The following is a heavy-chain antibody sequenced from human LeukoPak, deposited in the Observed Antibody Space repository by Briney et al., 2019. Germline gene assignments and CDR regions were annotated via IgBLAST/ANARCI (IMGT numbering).Heavy chain of an antibody. Sequence: PGGSLRLSCAASGFTFSKSWMSWVRQAPGKGLEWVANIKQDGSEEHYVDSLQGRFTISRDNARNSQYLQMNSLRVEDTAVYYCARGINWAFDYWGQGTLVTVSS. CDR2: IKQDGSEE. J-gene: IGHJ4*02. CDR1: GFTFSKSW. V-gene: IGHV3-7*04. D-gene: IGHD7-27*01. CDR3: ARGINWAFDY.